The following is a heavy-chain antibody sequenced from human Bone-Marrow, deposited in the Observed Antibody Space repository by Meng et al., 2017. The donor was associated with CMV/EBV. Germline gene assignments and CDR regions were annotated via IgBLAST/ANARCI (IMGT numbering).Heavy chain of an antibody. CDR2: IRSKAYGGTT. Sequence: GGSLRLSCTASGFTFGDYAMSWVRQAPGKGLEWVGFIRSKAYGGTTEYAASVKGRFTISRDDSKSIAYLQMNSLKTEVTAVYYCTRGHSSSSIYFDYWGQGTQVTGSS. CDR1: GFTFGDYA. V-gene: IGHV3-49*04. J-gene: IGHJ4*02. CDR3: TRGHSSSSIYFDY. D-gene: IGHD6-6*01.